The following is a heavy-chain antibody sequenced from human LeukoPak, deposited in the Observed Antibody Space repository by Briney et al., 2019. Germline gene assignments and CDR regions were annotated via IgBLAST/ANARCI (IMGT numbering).Heavy chain of an antibody. J-gene: IGHJ5*02. Sequence: PSETLSLTCAVYGGSFSGYYWSWIRQPPGKGLEWIGEINHSGSTNYNPSLKSRVTIPVDTSKNQLSLKLSSVTAADTAVYYCARGRGVVVPAAIHNWFDPWGQGTLVTVSS. D-gene: IGHD2-2*01. CDR3: ARGRGVVVPAAIHNWFDP. CDR1: GGSFSGYY. V-gene: IGHV4-34*01. CDR2: INHSGST.